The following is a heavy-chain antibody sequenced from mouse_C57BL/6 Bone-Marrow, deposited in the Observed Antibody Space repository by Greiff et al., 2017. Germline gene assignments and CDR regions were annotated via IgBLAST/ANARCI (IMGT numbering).Heavy chain of an antibody. V-gene: IGHV1-64*01. CDR3: AGGVHGGPPFAY. CDR1: GFTFTSYW. D-gene: IGHD1-1*01. Sequence: VQLQQSGAELVQPGASVTLSCTASGFTFTSYWMHWVKQRPGQGLEWIGMIHPNSGSTNYNEKFKSKATLTVDKSSSTAYMQLSSLTSEDSAVYYCAGGVHGGPPFAYWGQGTLVTVSA. J-gene: IGHJ3*01. CDR2: IHPNSGST.